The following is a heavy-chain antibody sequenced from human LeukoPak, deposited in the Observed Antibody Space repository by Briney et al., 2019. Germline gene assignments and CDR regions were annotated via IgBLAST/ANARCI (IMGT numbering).Heavy chain of an antibody. J-gene: IGHJ4*02. CDR2: INHSGST. Sequence: SETLSLTCAVYGGSFSGYYWSWIRQPPGKGLEWIGEINHSGSTNYNPSLKSRVTISVDKSRNQFALKLTSVTAADTAVYYRARIYGSGSYFEYWGQGALVTVSS. CDR1: GGSFSGYY. V-gene: IGHV4-34*01. D-gene: IGHD3-10*01. CDR3: ARIYGSGSYFEY.